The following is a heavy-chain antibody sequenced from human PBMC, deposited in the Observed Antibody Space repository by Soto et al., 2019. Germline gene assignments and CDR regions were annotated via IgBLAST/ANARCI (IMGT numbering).Heavy chain of an antibody. CDR2: LNPNSGIT. V-gene: IGHV1-8*01. J-gene: IGHJ4*02. D-gene: IGHD3-16*02. Sequence: ASVKVSCKASESSFTAYDINWVRQAPGQGLEWMGWLNPNSGITGYAQKFQGRVTMTRNTSIRTVYMELSSLRSEDTAVYYCASTFGGVIVNLDYWGQGTLVTVSS. CDR3: ASTFGGVIVNLDY. CDR1: ESSFTAYD.